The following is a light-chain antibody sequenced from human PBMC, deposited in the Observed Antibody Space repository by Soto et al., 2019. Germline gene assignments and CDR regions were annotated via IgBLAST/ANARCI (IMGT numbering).Light chain of an antibody. V-gene: IGKV1-9*01. CDR1: QDISNF. Sequence: IQLTQSPSSLSASVGDRVIITCRASQDISNFLAWYQQKPGKAPQLLIYAASTLQTGVPSRFSGSGSGTDFTLTISSLQPEDFATYYCQVVNTYLGWITFGPGTKV. J-gene: IGKJ3*01. CDR3: QVVNTYLGWIT. CDR2: AAS.